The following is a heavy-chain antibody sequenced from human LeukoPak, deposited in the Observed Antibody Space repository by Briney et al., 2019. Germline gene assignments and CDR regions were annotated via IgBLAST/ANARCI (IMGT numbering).Heavy chain of an antibody. Sequence: GESLKISCKGSGYSFTSYWISWVRPMPGKGLEWMGRIHLSDSYTNYSPSFQGHVTISVDKSNSTAYLQWSSLKASDTAMFYCARPIAVTARDPFDIWGQGTMVTVSS. J-gene: IGHJ3*02. CDR1: GYSFTSYW. V-gene: IGHV5-10-1*01. CDR3: ARPIAVTARDPFDI. D-gene: IGHD6-19*01. CDR2: IHLSDSYT.